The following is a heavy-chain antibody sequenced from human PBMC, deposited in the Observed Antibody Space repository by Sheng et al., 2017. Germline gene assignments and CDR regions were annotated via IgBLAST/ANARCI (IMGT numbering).Heavy chain of an antibody. CDR2: IIPILGIA. D-gene: IGHD6-13*01. CDR3: ARVKGIAAAEGRFGHFDY. J-gene: IGHJ4*02. CDR1: GGTFSSYA. Sequence: QVQLVQSGAEVKKPGSSVKVSCKASGGTFSSYAISWVRQAPGQGLEWMGGIIPILGIANYAQKFQGRVTITADKSTSTAYMELSSLRSEDTAVYYCARVKGIAAAEGRFGHFDYWGQGTLVTVSS. V-gene: IGHV1-69*04.